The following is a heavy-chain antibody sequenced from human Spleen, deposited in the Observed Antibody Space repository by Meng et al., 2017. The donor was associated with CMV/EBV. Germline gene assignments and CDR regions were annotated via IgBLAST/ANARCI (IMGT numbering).Heavy chain of an antibody. CDR1: GFPFISYG. CDR3: TRGRSGLYYFDY. Sequence: CAASGFPFISYGLHWVRLVPGKGLMWVSDIRTDGSRTTYADSVKGRFIISRDNAKNTLNLQMNSLRAEDTAVYYCTRGRSGLYYFDYWGQGTMVTVSS. CDR2: IRTDGSRT. J-gene: IGHJ4*02. V-gene: IGHV3-74*01. D-gene: IGHD6-19*01.